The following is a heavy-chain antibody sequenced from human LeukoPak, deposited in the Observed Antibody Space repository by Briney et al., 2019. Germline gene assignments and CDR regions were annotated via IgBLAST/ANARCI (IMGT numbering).Heavy chain of an antibody. CDR1: GGAFSGYY. D-gene: IGHD3-22*01. CDR3: ARAFKGYDSSGYYEDLYYFDY. V-gene: IGHV4-34*01. Sequence: SEPLSLTCAVYGGAFSGYYWSWIRQPPGKALEWIGEINHSRSTNYNPSLKSRVTISVDTSKNQFSLKLSSVTAADTAVYYCARAFKGYDSSGYYEDLYYFDYWGQGTLVTVSS. CDR2: INHSRST. J-gene: IGHJ4*02.